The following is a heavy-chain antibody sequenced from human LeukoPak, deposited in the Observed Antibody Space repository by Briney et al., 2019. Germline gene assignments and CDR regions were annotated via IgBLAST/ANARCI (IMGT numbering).Heavy chain of an antibody. V-gene: IGHV3-30*18. J-gene: IGHJ4*02. Sequence: RSLRLSCAASGFTFRRHGMHWVRQAPGKGLEWVAVISYDGSNKNYADSVKGRFTISRDNSKNTLYLQMNSLRAEDTAVYYCAKDRSSSWSFDYWGQGTLVTVSS. D-gene: IGHD6-13*01. CDR2: ISYDGSNK. CDR3: AKDRSSSWSFDY. CDR1: GFTFRRHG.